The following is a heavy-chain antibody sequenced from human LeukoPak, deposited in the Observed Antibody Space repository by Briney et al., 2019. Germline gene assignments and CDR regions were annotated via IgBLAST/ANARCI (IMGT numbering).Heavy chain of an antibody. CDR2: ISGSGHYT. D-gene: IGHD3-16*01. CDR1: GSGFTFGNFG. J-gene: IGHJ6*03. Sequence: PGGSLRLSCEASGSGFTFGNFGLSWVRQAPGRGREWLSSISGSGHYTYYANSVKGRFTISRDNSKNTLYIQTNSLRAEDTAVYYCAKDGSWGDYNFYFYMDVWGEGTTVTVSS. V-gene: IGHV3-23*01. CDR3: AKDGSWGDYNFYFYMDV.